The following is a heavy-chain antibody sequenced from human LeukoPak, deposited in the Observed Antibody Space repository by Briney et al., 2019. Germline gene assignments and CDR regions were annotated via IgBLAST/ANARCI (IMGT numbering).Heavy chain of an antibody. V-gene: IGHV4-59*01. J-gene: IGHJ4*02. CDR2: IYYSGST. D-gene: IGHD5-18*01. Sequence: SETLSLTCTVSGGSISSYYWSWIRQPPGKGLEWIGYIYYSGSTNYNPSLKSRVTISVDTSKNQFSLKLSSVTAADTAVYYCARGGRGYSYGYVGFGYWGQGTLVTVSS. CDR3: ARGGRGYSYGYVGFGY. CDR1: GGSISSYY.